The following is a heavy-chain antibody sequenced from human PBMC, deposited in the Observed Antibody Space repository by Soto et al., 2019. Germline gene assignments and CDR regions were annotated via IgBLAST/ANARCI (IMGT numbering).Heavy chain of an antibody. J-gene: IGHJ2*01. D-gene: IGHD1-26*01. V-gene: IGHV3-48*01. CDR2: ISGSSSNI. Sequence: EVQLVESGGGLVQPGGSLRLSCAASGFSFSNYAMDWVRQAPGKGLEWVSYISGSSSNIRYADSVKGRFTISRDNAKSSVYLQMSSLRADDTAVYYCARDPSRGSDWARYLDLWGRGTLVTVSS. CDR1: GFSFSNYA. CDR3: ARDPSRGSDWARYLDL.